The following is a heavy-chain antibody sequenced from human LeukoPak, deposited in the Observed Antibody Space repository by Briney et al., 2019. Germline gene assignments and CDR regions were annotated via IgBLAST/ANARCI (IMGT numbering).Heavy chain of an antibody. CDR3: ATYYYYYMDF. CDR1: GFSFSSFS. J-gene: IGHJ6*03. Sequence: GGSLRLSCAASGFSFSSFSMNWVRQAPGKGLEWVSYISGGSSFTYYVDSVKGRFTISRDNAKNSLYLQMSSLRAEDTAVYYCATYYYYYMDFWGKGTTVTVSS. V-gene: IGHV3-21*01. CDR2: ISGGSSFT.